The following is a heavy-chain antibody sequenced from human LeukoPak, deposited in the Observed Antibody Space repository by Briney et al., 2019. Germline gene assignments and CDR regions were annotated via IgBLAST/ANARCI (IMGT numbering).Heavy chain of an antibody. CDR3: ASDLVVMEYYFDS. V-gene: IGHV3-30-3*01. J-gene: IGHJ4*02. CDR1: GFTFSSYA. CDR2: ISYDGSNK. Sequence: GGSLRLSCAASGFTFSSYAMHWVRQAPGKGLEWVAVISYDGSNKYYADSVKGRFTISRDNSKNTLYLQMNSLRAEDTAVYYCASDLVVMEYYFDSWGQGTLVTVSS. D-gene: IGHD3-22*01.